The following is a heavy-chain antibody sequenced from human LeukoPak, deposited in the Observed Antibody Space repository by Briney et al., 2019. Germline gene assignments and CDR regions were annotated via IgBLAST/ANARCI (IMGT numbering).Heavy chain of an antibody. CDR1: GYRFTSYW. CDR2: IYPGDSDT. J-gene: IGHJ4*02. Sequence: GESLKISRKGSGYRFTSYWIGWVRQMTGKGLEWMGIIYPGDSDTRYSPSFQGQATISADKSISTAYLQWSSLKASDTAMYYCAVASYGSGSYYMVYWGQGTLVTVSS. D-gene: IGHD3-10*01. CDR3: AVASYGSGSYYMVY. V-gene: IGHV5-51*01.